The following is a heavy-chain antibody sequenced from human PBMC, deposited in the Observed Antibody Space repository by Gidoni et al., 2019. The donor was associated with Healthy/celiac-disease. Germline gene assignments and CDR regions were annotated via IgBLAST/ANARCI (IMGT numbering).Heavy chain of an antibody. CDR2: IWYDGSNK. D-gene: IGHD3-3*01. J-gene: IGHJ4*02. V-gene: IGHV3-33*01. CDR1: GFTFSSYG. Sequence: QVQLVESGGGVVQPGRSLRLSCAASGFTFSSYGMHWVRQAPGKGLEWVAVIWYDGSNKYYADSVKGRFTISRDNSKNTLYLQMNSLRAEDTAVYYCARHRSITIFGVVTYYFDYWGQGTLVTVSS. CDR3: ARHRSITIFGVVTYYFDY.